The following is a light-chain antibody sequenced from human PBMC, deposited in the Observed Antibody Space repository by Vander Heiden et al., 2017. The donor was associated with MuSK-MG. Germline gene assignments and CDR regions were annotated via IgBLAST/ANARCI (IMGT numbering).Light chain of an antibody. CDR2: AAS. CDR3: QQNDSYPPNT. Sequence: DIQMSQSACSLCAVVGDRGTIACRASRDISTYLNWYQQKPGKAPRLLVYAASKLENWVPSSFSGSGYGRDFTLTVTTRQAEDDAPYYCQQNDSYPPNTFGGGTIVDIK. J-gene: IGKJ4*01. V-gene: IGKV1-39*01. CDR1: RDISTY.